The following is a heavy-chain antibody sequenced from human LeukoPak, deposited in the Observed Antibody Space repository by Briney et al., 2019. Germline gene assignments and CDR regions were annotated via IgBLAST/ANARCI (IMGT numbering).Heavy chain of an antibody. CDR1: GFTFSTYA. CDR3: ARTYGDYVYILGY. V-gene: IGHV3-23*01. Sequence: GGSLRLSCAASGFTFSTYAMSWVRQGPGRGLEWVSAISGGAVTTYYADSVKGRFTISRDISKNTVYLQMNSLRAEDTAVYYCARTYGDYVYILGYWGQGTLVTVSS. J-gene: IGHJ4*02. CDR2: ISGGAVTT. D-gene: IGHD4-17*01.